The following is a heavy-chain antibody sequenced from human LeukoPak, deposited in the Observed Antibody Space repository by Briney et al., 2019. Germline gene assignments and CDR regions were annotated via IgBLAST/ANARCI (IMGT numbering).Heavy chain of an antibody. J-gene: IGHJ2*01. D-gene: IGHD3-22*01. CDR2: IKQDGSET. CDR1: GFTSSTYW. Sequence: RSGGSLRLSCAASGFTSSTYWMGWVRQAPGKGLEWVASIKQDGSETYYVDSVKGRFTLSRDNAKNSLYLQMNSLRADDTAVYYCARDRDSRWDFDLWGRGTLVTVSS. CDR3: ARDRDSRWDFDL. V-gene: IGHV3-7*01.